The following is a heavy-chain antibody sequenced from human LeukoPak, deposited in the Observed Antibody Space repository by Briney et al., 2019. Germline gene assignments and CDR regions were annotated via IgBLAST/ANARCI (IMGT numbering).Heavy chain of an antibody. V-gene: IGHV3-23*01. Sequence: GGSLRLSCAASGFTFSSYAMSGVRQAPGKGLEWVSAISGSGGSTYYADSVKGRFTISRDNSKNTLYLQMNSLRAEDTAVYYCAKANAGADNYYYYGMDVWGQGTTVTVSS. J-gene: IGHJ6*02. CDR3: AKANAGADNYYYYGMDV. CDR2: ISGSGGST. CDR1: GFTFSSYA. D-gene: IGHD1-26*01.